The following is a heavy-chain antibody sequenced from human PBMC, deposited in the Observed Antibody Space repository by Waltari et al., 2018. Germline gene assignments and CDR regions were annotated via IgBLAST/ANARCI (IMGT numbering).Heavy chain of an antibody. CDR3: ARSRKSRPRCFDY. Sequence: EVQLVESGGGLVQPGGSLRLSCAASGFTFSTHWMSWVRQAPGKGREGVANRKQDGRVKDEVDSVKGRCTSARDNAKNSVYLQMNSLGVEGTAVYYCARSRKSRPRCFDYWGQGTLVTVSS. CDR1: GFTFSTHW. J-gene: IGHJ4*02. V-gene: IGHV3-7*01. CDR2: RKQDGRVK.